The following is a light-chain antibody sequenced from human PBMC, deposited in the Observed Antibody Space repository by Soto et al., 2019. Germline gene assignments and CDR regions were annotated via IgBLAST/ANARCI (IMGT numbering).Light chain of an antibody. V-gene: IGKV3-11*01. Sequence: ELVLTQSPATLSLSPGDRATLSCRASQSVTDSLAWFQQRPGQSPRLVIFDASNRATGIPPRFSGSGSGTDFTLTISSLEPEDFAVYYCHHRINWRFTFSPGTKVDIK. J-gene: IGKJ3*01. CDR3: HHRINWRFT. CDR1: QSVTDS. CDR2: DAS.